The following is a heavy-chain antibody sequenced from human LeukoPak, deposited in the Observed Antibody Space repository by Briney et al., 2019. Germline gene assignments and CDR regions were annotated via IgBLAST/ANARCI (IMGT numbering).Heavy chain of an antibody. D-gene: IGHD3-10*01. CDR1: GATFSDYD. V-gene: IGHV3-11*01. CDR3: AKLDSVGAVAEYFQY. CDR2: ISTSGSSI. Sequence: GGSLRLSCAASGATFSDYDMAWVRQAPGKGLEWVSDISTSGSSIYYADSVKGRFTISRDSSKNTLYLQMNGLRAENTAVYYCAKLDSVGAVAEYFQYWGQGTLVTVSS. J-gene: IGHJ1*01.